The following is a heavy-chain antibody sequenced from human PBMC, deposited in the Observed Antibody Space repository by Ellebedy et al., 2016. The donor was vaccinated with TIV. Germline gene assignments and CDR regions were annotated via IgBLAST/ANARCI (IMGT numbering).Heavy chain of an antibody. D-gene: IGHD6-19*01. V-gene: IGHV5-51*01. Sequence: GESLKISCQGSGYSFTKIWIAWVRQMPGKGLEWMGIIYAGDYDTSYSPSFQGQGNISADKSNTTAYLQWSSLKASDTDMYYCARHSGAGPRFEGFDIWGKGTMVTVSS. CDR2: IYAGDYDT. CDR3: ARHSGAGPRFEGFDI. J-gene: IGHJ3*02. CDR1: GYSFTKIW.